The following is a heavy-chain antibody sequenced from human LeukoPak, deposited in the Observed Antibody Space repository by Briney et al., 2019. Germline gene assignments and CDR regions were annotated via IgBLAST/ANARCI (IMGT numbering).Heavy chain of an antibody. CDR1: GFTFSSYA. CDR3: ARDKLDYYDSSGYPLFDY. J-gene: IGHJ4*02. Sequence: GGSLRLSCAASGFTFSSYAMSWVRQAPGKGLEWVSYISSSTSTIYYADSVKGRFTISRDNAKNSLYLQMNSLRAEDTAVYYCARDKLDYYDSSGYPLFDYWGQGTLVTVSS. D-gene: IGHD3-22*01. V-gene: IGHV3-48*04. CDR2: ISSSTSTI.